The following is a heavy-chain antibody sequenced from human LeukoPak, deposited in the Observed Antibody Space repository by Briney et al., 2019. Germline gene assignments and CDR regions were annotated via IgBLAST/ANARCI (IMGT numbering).Heavy chain of an antibody. J-gene: IGHJ4*02. CDR2: ISGSGGST. CDR1: GFTFSNYA. CDR3: AKDPYGSGSYYPVDY. D-gene: IGHD3-10*01. V-gene: IGHV3-23*01. Sequence: RGSLRLSCAASGFTFSNYAMSWVRQAPGKGLEWVSAISGSGGSTYYADSVKGRFTISRDNSKNTLYLQMNSLRAEDTAVYYCAKDPYGSGSYYPVDYWGQGTLVTVSS.